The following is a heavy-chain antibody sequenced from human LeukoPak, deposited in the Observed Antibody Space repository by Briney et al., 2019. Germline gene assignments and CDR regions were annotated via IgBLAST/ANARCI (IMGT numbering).Heavy chain of an antibody. CDR3: ARERYCSGGSCHDAFDI. Sequence: SQTLSLTCAVSGGSIGSGGYCWSWIRQPPGKGLEWIGYIYHSGSTYYNPSLKSRVTISVDRSKNQFSLKLSSVTAADTAVYYCARERYCSGGSCHDAFDIWGQGTMVTVSS. V-gene: IGHV4-30-2*01. CDR2: IYHSGST. CDR1: GGSIGSGGYC. D-gene: IGHD2-15*01. J-gene: IGHJ3*02.